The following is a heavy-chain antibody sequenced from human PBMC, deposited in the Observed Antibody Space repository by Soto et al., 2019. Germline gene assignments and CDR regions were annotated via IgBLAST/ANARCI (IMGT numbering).Heavy chain of an antibody. CDR2: ISYDGGSR. CDR1: GFILSGFV. Sequence: GGSLRLSCADSGFILSGFVMHWVRQAPGKGLEWVAVISYDGGSRYYADSVKGRFTISRDSSKNTLYLQMNSLRTEDTAVYYCAKSLQQWGPFDYWGQGTLVTVSS. V-gene: IGHV3-30*18. CDR3: AKSLQQWGPFDY. D-gene: IGHD1-26*01. J-gene: IGHJ4*02.